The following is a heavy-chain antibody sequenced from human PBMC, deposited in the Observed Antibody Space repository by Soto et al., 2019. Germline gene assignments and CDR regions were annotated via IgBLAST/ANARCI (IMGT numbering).Heavy chain of an antibody. CDR2: IYPGDSDT. J-gene: IGHJ5*02. V-gene: IGHV5-51*01. CDR3: ARMSSSGSGWFHP. D-gene: IGHD3-22*01. Sequence: GESLKICFKGSGYSFTSYWIGLVRQIPGKGLEWMGIIYPGDSDTIYSPSFQGQVTISADKSISTAYLQWSSLKASDTAMYYCARMSSSGSGWFHPWGQGTLVTVSS. CDR1: GYSFTSYW.